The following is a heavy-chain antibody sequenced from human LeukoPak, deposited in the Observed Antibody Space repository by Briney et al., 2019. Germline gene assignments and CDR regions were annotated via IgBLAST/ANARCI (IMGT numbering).Heavy chain of an antibody. CDR2: INPNSGGT. CDR1: GYTFTGYY. D-gene: IGHD2-15*01. V-gene: IGHV1-2*02. Sequence: ASVKVSCKASGYTFTGYYMHWVRQAPGQGLEWMGWINPNSGGTNCAQKFQGRVTMTRDTSISTAYMELSRLRSDDTAVYYCARGAPLDIVVVVAVKSPFDYWGQGTLVTVSS. CDR3: ARGAPLDIVVVVAVKSPFDY. J-gene: IGHJ4*02.